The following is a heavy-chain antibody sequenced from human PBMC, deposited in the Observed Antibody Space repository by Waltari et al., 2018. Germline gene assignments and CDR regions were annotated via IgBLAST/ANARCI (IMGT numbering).Heavy chain of an antibody. J-gene: IGHJ3*02. V-gene: IGHV3-23*01. CDR2: VTSGGGTT. D-gene: IGHD1-26*01. Sequence: EVPLLESVGGLVKPGGSMRLSCGASRFTFSSYAMTWGRRAPGQGLEWVSIVTSGGGTTYYADSVKGRFTISRDNSKNTLYLQMNSLRAEDTALYYCAKDVFSATSWVGAFDIWGQGTMVFVSS. CDR1: RFTFSSYA. CDR3: AKDVFSATSWVGAFDI.